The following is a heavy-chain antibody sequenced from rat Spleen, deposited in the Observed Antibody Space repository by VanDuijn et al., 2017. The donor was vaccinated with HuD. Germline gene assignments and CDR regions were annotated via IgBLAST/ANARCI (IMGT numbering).Heavy chain of an antibody. Sequence: EVQLVESGGGLVQPGRSLKLSCVASGFTFNNYWMTWIRQAPGKGLEWVATFSYDGFTTYYRDSVKGRFTISRDNAKRTLYLQMDSLKSEDTATYYCTGAGYLRDWYFDFWGPGTMVIVSS. CDR2: FSYDGFTT. D-gene: IGHD2-2*01. CDR1: GFTFNNYW. V-gene: IGHV5-31*01. CDR3: TGAGYLRDWYFDF. J-gene: IGHJ1*01.